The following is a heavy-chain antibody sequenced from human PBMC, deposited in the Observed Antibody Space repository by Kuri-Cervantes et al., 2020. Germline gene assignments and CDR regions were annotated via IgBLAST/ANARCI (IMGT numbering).Heavy chain of an antibody. V-gene: IGHV3-30*03. CDR3: ARAYCSSTSCSNFDY. CDR1: GFTFSSYG. J-gene: IGHJ4*02. Sequence: GESLKISCAASGFTFSSYGMHWVRQAPGKGLEWVAVISYDGSNKYYADSVKGRFTISRDNSKNTLYLQMNSLRAEDTAVYYCARAYCSSTSCSNFDYWGQGTLVTVSS. D-gene: IGHD2-2*01. CDR2: ISYDGSNK.